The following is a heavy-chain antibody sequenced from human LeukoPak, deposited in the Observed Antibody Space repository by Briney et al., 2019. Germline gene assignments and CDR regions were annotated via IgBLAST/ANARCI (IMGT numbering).Heavy chain of an antibody. CDR1: GFTFSNYA. Sequence: PGGSLRLSCAASGFTFSNYAMSWVCQAPGKGLEWVSSITGTGGSTYYSASVKGRFTISRDNSRNTLYLQMSSLRAEDTATYYCAKVRDSRDWYKDAFDIWGQGTMVTVSS. CDR3: AKVRDSRDWYKDAFDI. D-gene: IGHD6-19*01. V-gene: IGHV3-23*01. CDR2: ITGTGGST. J-gene: IGHJ3*02.